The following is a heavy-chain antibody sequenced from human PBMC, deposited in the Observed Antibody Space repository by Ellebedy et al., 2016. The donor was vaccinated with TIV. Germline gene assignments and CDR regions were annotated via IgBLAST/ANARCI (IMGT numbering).Heavy chain of an antibody. D-gene: IGHD3-22*01. CDR2: IYTSGST. J-gene: IGHJ4*02. CDR3: ARESYYYDSSGCGGFDY. Sequence: SETLSLTXTVSGGSISSYYWSWIRQPAGKGLEWIGRIYTSGSTNYNPSLKSRVTMSVDTSKNQFSLKLSSVTAADTAVYYCARESYYYDSSGCGGFDYWGQGTLVTVSS. CDR1: GGSISSYY. V-gene: IGHV4-4*07.